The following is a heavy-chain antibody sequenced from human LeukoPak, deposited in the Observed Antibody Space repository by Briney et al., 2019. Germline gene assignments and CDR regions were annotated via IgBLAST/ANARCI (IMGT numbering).Heavy chain of an antibody. CDR2: IWYDGSNK. D-gene: IGHD6-13*01. CDR1: GFTFSSYA. J-gene: IGHJ6*03. V-gene: IGHV3-33*06. CDR3: AKEVSSWYYYYYYMDV. Sequence: GGSLRLSCAASGFTFSSYAMNWVRQAPGKGLEWVAVIWYDGSNKYYADSVKGRFTISRDNSKNTLYLQMNSLRAEDTAVYYCAKEVSSWYYYYYYMDVWGKGTTVTVSS.